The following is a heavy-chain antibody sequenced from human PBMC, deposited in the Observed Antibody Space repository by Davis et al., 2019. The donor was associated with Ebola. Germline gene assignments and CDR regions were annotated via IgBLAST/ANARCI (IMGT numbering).Heavy chain of an antibody. CDR2: IYYSGNT. Sequence: SETLSLTCSVTGGSTSGYYWSWIRQPPGKGLEWIGYIYYSGNTNYNPSLKSRVTISVDTPKNQFSLKLSSVTAADTAVYYCAREIVVVPANQAKGNYYYGMDVWGQGTTVTVSS. V-gene: IGHV4-59*12. D-gene: IGHD2-2*01. CDR3: AREIVVVPANQAKGNYYYGMDV. J-gene: IGHJ6*02. CDR1: GGSTSGYY.